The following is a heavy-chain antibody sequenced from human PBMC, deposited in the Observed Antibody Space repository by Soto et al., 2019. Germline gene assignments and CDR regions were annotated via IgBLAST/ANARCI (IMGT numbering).Heavy chain of an antibody. CDR3: ARDFFYKRPYYYGMDV. D-gene: IGHD1-1*01. Sequence: GGSLRLSCAASGFTFSSYGMHWVRQAPGKGLEWVAVIWYDGSNKYYADSVKGRFTISRDNSKNTLYLQMNSLRAEDTAVYYCARDFFYKRPYYYGMDVWGQGTTVTVSS. V-gene: IGHV3-33*01. CDR1: GFTFSSYG. CDR2: IWYDGSNK. J-gene: IGHJ6*02.